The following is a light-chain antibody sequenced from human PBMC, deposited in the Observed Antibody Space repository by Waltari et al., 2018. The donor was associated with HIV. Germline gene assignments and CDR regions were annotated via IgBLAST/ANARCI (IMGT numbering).Light chain of an antibody. V-gene: IGLV1-51*01. CDR1: NSNIGSNS. Sequence: QSAVTQPPSVSAAPGQSVTIPCSGSNSNIGSNSVSWYPHLPGAAPKPLVYGNDGRPSALRDRFSGSKSGTSATLVISGLQAGDEADYYCGAWDNRLGSWVFGGGTKLTVL. CDR3: GAWDNRLGSWV. CDR2: GND. J-gene: IGLJ3*02.